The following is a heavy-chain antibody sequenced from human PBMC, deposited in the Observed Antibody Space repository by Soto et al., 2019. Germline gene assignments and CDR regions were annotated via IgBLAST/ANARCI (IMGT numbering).Heavy chain of an antibody. J-gene: IGHJ4*02. V-gene: IGHV1-69*13. CDR3: ARLFNYERSGYYSAY. CDR1: GGTFGRYA. D-gene: IGHD3-22*01. Sequence: SVKVSCKASGGTFGRYAISWVRQAPGQGLEWMGGITPMFGTANYAQKFQGRVTITADESTSTAYMELSSLRSEDTAVYYCARLFNYERSGYYSAYWGQGXLVTVYS. CDR2: ITPMFGTA.